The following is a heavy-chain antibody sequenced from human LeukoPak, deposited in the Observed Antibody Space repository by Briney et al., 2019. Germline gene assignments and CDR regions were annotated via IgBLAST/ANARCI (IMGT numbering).Heavy chain of an antibody. Sequence: PSETLSLTCAVYGGSFSGYYWSWIRQPPGKGLEWIGYIYYSGSTNYNPSLKSRVTISVDTSKNQFSLKLSSVTAADTAVYYCARLLNWFDPWGQGTLVTVSS. J-gene: IGHJ5*02. CDR2: IYYSGST. V-gene: IGHV4-59*08. CDR3: ARLLNWFDP. CDR1: GGSFSGYY.